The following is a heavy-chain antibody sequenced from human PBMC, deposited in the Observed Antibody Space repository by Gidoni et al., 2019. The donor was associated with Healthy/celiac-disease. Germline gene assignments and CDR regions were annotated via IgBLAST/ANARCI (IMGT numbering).Heavy chain of an antibody. Sequence: QVQLQESGPRLVKPSETLSLTCTVPGGSISGYYWTWIRQPPGKGLEWIGYIYYIGTTNYNPSLKSRVTISVDTSKNQFSLKLNSVTAADTAVYYCARGGASSQWFDPWGQGTLVTVSS. V-gene: IGHV4-59*12. CDR3: ARGGASSQWFDP. CDR1: GGSISGYY. J-gene: IGHJ5*02. D-gene: IGHD1-26*01. CDR2: IYYIGTT.